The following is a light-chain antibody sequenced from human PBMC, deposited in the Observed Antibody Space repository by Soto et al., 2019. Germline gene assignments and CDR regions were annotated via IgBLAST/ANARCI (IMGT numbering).Light chain of an antibody. Sequence: DIQMTQSPSTLSASVGDRVTITCRASQSISSWLAWYQQKPGKAPKLLIYDASSLESGVPSRFSGSGSGTEFTLTISSLQHDDFATYYCQQYNSYSWTFGQGTKV. CDR3: QQYNSYSWT. V-gene: IGKV1-5*01. J-gene: IGKJ1*01. CDR1: QSISSW. CDR2: DAS.